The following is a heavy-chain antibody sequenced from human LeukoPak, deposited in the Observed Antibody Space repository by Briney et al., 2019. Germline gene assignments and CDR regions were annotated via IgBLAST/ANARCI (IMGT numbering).Heavy chain of an antibody. CDR2: IKQDGSEK. CDR3: ARVIYGSGSYSHYFDY. V-gene: IGHV3-7*01. J-gene: IGHJ4*02. Sequence: GGSLRLSCAASGFTFSSYWMSWVRQGPGKGREWVANIKQDGSEKYYVDSVKGRFTISRDNAKNSLYLQMNSLRAEDTAVYYCARVIYGSGSYSHYFDYWGQGTLVTVSS. D-gene: IGHD3-10*01. CDR1: GFTFSSYW.